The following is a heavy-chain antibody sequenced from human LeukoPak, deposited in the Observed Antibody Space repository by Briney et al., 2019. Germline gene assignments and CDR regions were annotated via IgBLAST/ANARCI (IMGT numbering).Heavy chain of an antibody. Sequence: PGGSLRLSCAASGFTFSSYGMHWVRQAPGKGLEWVAVISYDGSNKYYADPVKGRFTISRDNSKNTLYLQMNSLSAEDTAVYYCAKGGYSYGYVDEADYYYYGMDVWGQGTTVTVSS. CDR3: AKGGYSYGYVDEADYYYYGMDV. V-gene: IGHV3-30*18. D-gene: IGHD5-18*01. J-gene: IGHJ6*02. CDR1: GFTFSSYG. CDR2: ISYDGSNK.